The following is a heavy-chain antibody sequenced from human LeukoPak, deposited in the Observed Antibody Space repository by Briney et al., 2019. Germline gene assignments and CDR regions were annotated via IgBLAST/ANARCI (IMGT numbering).Heavy chain of an antibody. J-gene: IGHJ4*02. D-gene: IGHD6-19*01. V-gene: IGHV3-48*01. CDR2: ISSGSGTI. Sequence: PGGSLRLSCAASGSTFSSYNINWVRQAPGKGLEWVSYISSGSGTIYYADSVKGRFTISRDNAKNSLFLQMNSLRAEDTAVYYCAKDPTGWPIESWGQGTLVTVSS. CDR3: AKDPTGWPIES. CDR1: GSTFSSYN.